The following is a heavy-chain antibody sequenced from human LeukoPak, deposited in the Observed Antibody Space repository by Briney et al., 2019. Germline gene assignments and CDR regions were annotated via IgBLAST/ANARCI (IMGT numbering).Heavy chain of an antibody. CDR3: ARGGDFWSGEYFDY. J-gene: IGHJ4*02. CDR1: GGSISSYY. V-gene: IGHV4-59*01. D-gene: IGHD3-3*01. Sequence: SETLSLTXTVSGGSISSYYWSWIRQPLGKGLEWIGYIYYSGSTNYNPSLKSRVTISVDTSKNQFSLKLSSVTAADTAVYYCARGGDFWSGEYFDYWGQGTLVTVSS. CDR2: IYYSGST.